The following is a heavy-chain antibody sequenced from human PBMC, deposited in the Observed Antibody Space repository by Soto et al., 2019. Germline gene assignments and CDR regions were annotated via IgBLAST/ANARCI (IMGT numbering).Heavy chain of an antibody. CDR1: GFSLSNARMG. V-gene: IGHV2-26*01. Sequence: QVTLKESGPVLVKPTETLTLTCTVSGFSLSNARMGVSWIRQPPGKALEWLAHIFSNDEKSYSTSLKSSLTISKDTSKSQVVLTMTNMDPVDTATYYCARIRGDGEIDYWGQGTLVTVSS. J-gene: IGHJ4*02. D-gene: IGHD3-10*01. CDR3: ARIRGDGEIDY. CDR2: IFSNDEK.